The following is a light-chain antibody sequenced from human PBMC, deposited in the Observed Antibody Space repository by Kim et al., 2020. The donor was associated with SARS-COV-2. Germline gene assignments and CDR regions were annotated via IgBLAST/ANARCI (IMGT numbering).Light chain of an antibody. CDR1: QSVSSD. V-gene: IGKV3D-15*01. J-gene: IGKJ2*01. CDR3: QQYNKWPT. CDR2: GAS. Sequence: LSVSPGESATLSRRASQSVSSDLAWYQQKPGQPPSLLVYGASSRATGIPARFSGGGSGTEFTLTISSLQSEDFAIYYCQQYNKWPTFGQGTKLEIK.